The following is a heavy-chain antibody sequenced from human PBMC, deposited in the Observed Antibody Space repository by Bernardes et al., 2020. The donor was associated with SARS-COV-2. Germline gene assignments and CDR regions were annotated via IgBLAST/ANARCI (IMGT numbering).Heavy chain of an antibody. CDR3: ATGGDGRTAPGMDV. D-gene: IGHD3-16*01. CDR1: GGSFSGYD. Sequence: ETLSLTCAVYGGSFSGYDWSWGRQAPGNGLVWVARTNPDGSTKDYADSVRGRFTISRDNARNTVYLQMSSLRDDDTAVYYCATGGDGRTAPGMDVWGQGTTVTVSS. CDR2: TNPDGSTK. J-gene: IGHJ6*02. V-gene: IGHV3-74*01.